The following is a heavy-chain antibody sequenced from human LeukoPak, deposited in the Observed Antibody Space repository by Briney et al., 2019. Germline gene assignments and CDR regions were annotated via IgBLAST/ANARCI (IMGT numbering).Heavy chain of an antibody. J-gene: IGHJ4*02. D-gene: IGHD3-3*01. CDR2: INTNSGGK. V-gene: IGHV1-2*02. CDR1: GYTFTGYY. Sequence: ASVKLSCKASGYTFTGYYMHWVRQAPGQGLEWMGGINTNSGGKTYAQTFQGRVTMTRDTSISTAYMELRRLRSDDTAVYYCARDANDFWSGYYPYYFDYWGQGTLVTVSS. CDR3: ARDANDFWSGYYPYYFDY.